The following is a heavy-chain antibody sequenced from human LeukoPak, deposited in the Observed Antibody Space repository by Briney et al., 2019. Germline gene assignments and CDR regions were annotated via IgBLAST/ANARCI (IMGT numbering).Heavy chain of an antibody. CDR3: ARRVGGTPDY. D-gene: IGHD1-26*01. J-gene: IGHJ4*02. CDR2: IGADGHST. V-gene: IGHV3-23*01. CDR1: GFLISNDV. Sequence: GGSLRLSCAASGFLISNDVMTWVRQAPGKGLEWVSAIGADGHSTDYANSVKGRFTISRDNSKNTLYLQMNSLSAEDTGLYYCARRVGGTPDYWGRGTLVTVSS.